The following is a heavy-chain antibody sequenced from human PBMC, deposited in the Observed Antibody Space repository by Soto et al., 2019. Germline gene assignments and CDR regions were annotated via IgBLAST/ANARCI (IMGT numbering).Heavy chain of an antibody. J-gene: IGHJ4*01. V-gene: IGHV1-69*06. Sequence: QVQLVQSGAEVRKPGSSVKVSCKTSGGLISKYSFNWVRQAPGQGLEWMGGVLPISGSTDYAQKFQGRLTISADRSTTTVYMELSRLRSDDTANYYCATIRVRGVTPRFEDGGQG. CDR1: GGLISKYS. CDR3: ATIRVRGVTPRFED. CDR2: VLPISGST. D-gene: IGHD3-3*01.